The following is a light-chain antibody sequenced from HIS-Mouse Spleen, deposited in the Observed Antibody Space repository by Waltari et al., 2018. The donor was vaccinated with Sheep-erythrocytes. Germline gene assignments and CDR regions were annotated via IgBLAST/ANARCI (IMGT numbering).Light chain of an antibody. Sequence: AIQMTQSPSSLSASVGDRVTITSRASSGVRNDFCWYQQKPGKAPKLLIYAASSLQSGVLSRFSGSGPGTDFTLTISSLQHEDFATYYCLQDYNYPYTFGQGTKLEIK. V-gene: IGKV1-6*01. CDR3: LQDYNYPYT. CDR1: SGVRND. CDR2: AAS. J-gene: IGKJ2*01.